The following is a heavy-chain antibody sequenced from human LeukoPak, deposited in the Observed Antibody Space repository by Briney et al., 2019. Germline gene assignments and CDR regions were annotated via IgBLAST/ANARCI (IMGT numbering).Heavy chain of an antibody. Sequence: GASVKVSCKASGYTFTSYGISWVRQAAGQGLEWMGWISAYNGNTNYAQKLQGRVTMTTDTSTSTAYMELRSLRSDDTAVYYCARVTVTTKQDFFDYWGQGTLVTVSS. CDR3: ARVTVTTKQDFFDY. V-gene: IGHV1-18*01. J-gene: IGHJ4*02. CDR1: GYTFTSYG. CDR2: ISAYNGNT. D-gene: IGHD4-17*01.